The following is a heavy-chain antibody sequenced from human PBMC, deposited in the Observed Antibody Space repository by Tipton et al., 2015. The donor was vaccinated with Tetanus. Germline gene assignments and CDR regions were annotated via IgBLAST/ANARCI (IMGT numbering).Heavy chain of an antibody. V-gene: IGHV4-4*07. Sequence: TLSLTCTVSGGSISSYYWSWIRQPAGKGLEWIGRIYTSGSTNYNPPLKSRVTMSVDTSKNQFSLKLSSVTAADTAVYYCARDSYDFWSGYYNWDYYYGMDVWGQGTTVTVSS. CDR1: GGSISSYY. J-gene: IGHJ6*02. D-gene: IGHD3-3*01. CDR3: ARDSYDFWSGYYNWDYYYGMDV. CDR2: IYTSGST.